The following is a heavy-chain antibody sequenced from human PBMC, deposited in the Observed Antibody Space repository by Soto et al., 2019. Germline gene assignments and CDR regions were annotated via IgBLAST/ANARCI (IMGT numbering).Heavy chain of an antibody. V-gene: IGHV1-69*12. D-gene: IGHD4-4*01. CDR1: GGTFRTSA. CDR3: ARDKGRLQLGGNSYFILDG. J-gene: IGHJ6*02. Sequence: QVQLVQSGAEVKKPGSSVKVSCKASGGTFRTSAISWVRQAPGQGLEWVGGIMPVFRRPKYAQNFQDRVTIPDDEYTITAYVELNLLRSDDTAVYYCARDKGRLQLGGNSYFILDGWGQGTAVTVSS. CDR2: IMPVFRRP.